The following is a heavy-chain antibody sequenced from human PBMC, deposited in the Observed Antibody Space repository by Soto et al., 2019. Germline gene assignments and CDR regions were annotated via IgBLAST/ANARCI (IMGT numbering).Heavy chain of an antibody. J-gene: IGHJ6*02. CDR1: GFTFSSYA. CDR2: ISGSGGST. V-gene: IGHV3-23*01. D-gene: IGHD1-26*01. CDR3: ARGWGGSYSSYYYGMDV. Sequence: EVQLLESGGGLVQPGGSLRLSCAASGFTFSSYAMSWVRQAPGKGLEWVSAISGSGGSTYYADSVKGRFTISRDNSKNTLYLQMNSLRAEDTAVYYCARGWGGSYSSYYYGMDVWGQGTTVTVSS.